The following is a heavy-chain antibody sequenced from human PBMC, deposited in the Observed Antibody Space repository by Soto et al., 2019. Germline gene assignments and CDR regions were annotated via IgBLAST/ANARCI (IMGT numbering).Heavy chain of an antibody. D-gene: IGHD3-22*01. V-gene: IGHV3-7*03. CDR2: IKKDESEI. Sequence: GGSLRLSCAASGFIFSDSSMTWVPRAPGKGLEWVATIKKDESEIYYVDSVKGRFTISRDNAKNSLDLQMTSLRVEDTAVYYCGRGRYSDGNVYRPVEYWGQGTLVTVAS. J-gene: IGHJ4*02. CDR1: GFIFSDSS. CDR3: GRGRYSDGNVYRPVEY.